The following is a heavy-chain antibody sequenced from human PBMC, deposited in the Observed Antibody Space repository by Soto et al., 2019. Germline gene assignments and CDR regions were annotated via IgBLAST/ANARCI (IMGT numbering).Heavy chain of an antibody. CDR2: INPKSGGT. J-gene: IGHJ6*02. Sequence: ASVKVSCKASGYSFTDYHIHWVRQAPGQGLEWLGRINPKSGGTSTAQKFQGWVTMTRDRSISTVYMELTRLRSDDTAVYFCARGHSTDCSNGVCSFFYNHEMDAWGQGTTVTVSS. CDR1: GYSFTDYH. V-gene: IGHV1-2*04. CDR3: ARGHSTDCSNGVCSFFYNHEMDA. D-gene: IGHD2-8*01.